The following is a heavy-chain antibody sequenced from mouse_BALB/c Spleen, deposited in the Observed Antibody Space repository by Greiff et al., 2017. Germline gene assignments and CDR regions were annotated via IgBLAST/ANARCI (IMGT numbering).Heavy chain of an antibody. V-gene: IGHV3-6*02. CDR3: ARDDYYAMDY. Sequence: EVQLQESGPGLVKPSQSLSLTCSVTGYSITSGYYWNWIRQFPGNKLEWMGYISYDGSNNYNPSLKNRISITRDTSKNQFFLKLNSVTTEDTATYYCARDDYYAMDYWGQGTSVTVSS. CDR1: GYSITSGYY. J-gene: IGHJ4*01. CDR2: ISYDGSN.